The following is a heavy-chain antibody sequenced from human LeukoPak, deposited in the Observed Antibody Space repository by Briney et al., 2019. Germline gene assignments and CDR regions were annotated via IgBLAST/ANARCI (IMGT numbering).Heavy chain of an antibody. CDR1: GFTFSSYA. J-gene: IGHJ4*02. CDR3: ARDPRLYSNYDY. V-gene: IGHV3-30-3*01. D-gene: IGHD4-11*01. Sequence: GGSLRLSCAASGFTFSSYAMHWVRQAPGKGLEWVAAISYDGSNKYYADSVKGRFTISRDNSKNTLYLQMNSLRAEDTAVYYCARDPRLYSNYDYWGQGTLVTVSS. CDR2: ISYDGSNK.